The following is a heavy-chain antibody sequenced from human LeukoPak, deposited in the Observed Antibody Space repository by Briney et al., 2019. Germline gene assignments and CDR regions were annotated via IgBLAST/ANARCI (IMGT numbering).Heavy chain of an antibody. CDR2: IYYSGST. Sequence: SETLSLTSTVSGGSISSYYWSWIRQPPGKGLEWIGYIYYSGSTNYNPSLKSRVTISVDTSKNQFSLKLSSVTAADTAVYYCATGRNWNYVSLDYWGQGTLVTVSS. D-gene: IGHD1-7*01. CDR3: ATGRNWNYVSLDY. V-gene: IGHV4-59*01. CDR1: GGSISSYY. J-gene: IGHJ4*02.